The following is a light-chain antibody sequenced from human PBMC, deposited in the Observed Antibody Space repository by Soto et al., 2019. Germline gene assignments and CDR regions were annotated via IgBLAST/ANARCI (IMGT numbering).Light chain of an antibody. CDR3: QQCNTWPYT. J-gene: IGKJ2*01. V-gene: IGKV3-15*01. Sequence: EVVMTQSPATLSVSPGESATLSCRASQSVRSNLVWYQQTPGQAPRLLIHDAFTRANGIPDMCTGRGSGTDFTITVPSLKSEDSELYFSQQCNTWPYTFGTGTKLEIK. CDR1: QSVRSN. CDR2: DAF.